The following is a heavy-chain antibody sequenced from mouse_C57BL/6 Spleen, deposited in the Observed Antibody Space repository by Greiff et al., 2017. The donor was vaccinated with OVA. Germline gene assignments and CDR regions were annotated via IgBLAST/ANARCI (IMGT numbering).Heavy chain of an antibody. D-gene: IGHD1-1*01. Sequence: QVQLQQSGPELVKPGASVKISCKASGYTFTDYFINWVKQRPGPGLAWIGWIYPGSGNTKYNETFKGKATLTVDTSSSTAYMQLSSLTSEDSAVYFCAREGYYYGSSSYFDYWGQGTTLTVSS. J-gene: IGHJ2*01. CDR1: GYTFTDYF. CDR2: IYPGSGNT. CDR3: AREGYYYGSSSYFDY. V-gene: IGHV1-84*01.